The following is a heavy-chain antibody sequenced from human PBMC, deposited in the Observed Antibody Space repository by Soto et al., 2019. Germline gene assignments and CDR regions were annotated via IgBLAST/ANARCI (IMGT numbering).Heavy chain of an antibody. CDR3: AREAGMDV. CDR2: ITKTSGTK. Sequence: PGESLRLSCAASGFIFSDYSMNWVRQAPGKGLEWVSYITKTSGTKDYAASVKGRFTISRDNAKNSLYLQMNSLGDEDTAVYYCAREAGMDVWGQGTTVTVSS. V-gene: IGHV3-48*02. J-gene: IGHJ6*02. CDR1: GFIFSDYS.